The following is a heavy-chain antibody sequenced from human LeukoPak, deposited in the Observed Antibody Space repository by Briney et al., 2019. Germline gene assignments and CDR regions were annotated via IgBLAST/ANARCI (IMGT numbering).Heavy chain of an antibody. CDR2: IYRSGST. D-gene: IGHD3-16*02. Sequence: SETLSLTCTVSGGSISSGSYYWSWIRQPAGKRLEWIGHIYRSGSTNYNPSLKSRVTISVDTSKNQFSLKLSSVTAADTAVYYCAKVAGRAFGEIIVSRARYYMDVWGKGTTVTVSS. CDR3: AKVAGRAFGEIIVSRARYYMDV. V-gene: IGHV4-61*09. J-gene: IGHJ6*03. CDR1: GGSISSGSYY.